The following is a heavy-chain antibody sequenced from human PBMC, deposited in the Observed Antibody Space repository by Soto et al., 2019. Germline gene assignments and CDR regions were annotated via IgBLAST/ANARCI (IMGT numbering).Heavy chain of an antibody. J-gene: IGHJ6*03. CDR2: IYYSGST. Sequence: SETLSLTCTVSGGSISSYYWSWIRQPPGKGLEWIGYIYYSGSTNYNPSLKSRVTISVDTSKNQFSLKLSSVTAADTAVYYCARAPHPYGSGMGYYYYYYMDVWGKGTTVTVSS. CDR1: GGSISSYY. CDR3: ARAPHPYGSGMGYYYYYYMDV. V-gene: IGHV4-59*01. D-gene: IGHD3-10*01.